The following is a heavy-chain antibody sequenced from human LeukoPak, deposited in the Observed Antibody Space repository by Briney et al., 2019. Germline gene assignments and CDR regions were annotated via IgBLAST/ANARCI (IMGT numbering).Heavy chain of an antibody. CDR1: GGSFSGYY. D-gene: IGHD3-10*01. CDR2: INHSGST. V-gene: IGHV4-34*01. Sequence: SGTLSLTCAVYGGSFSGYYWSWIRQPPGKGLEWIGEINHSGSTNHNPSLKSRVTISVDTSKNQFSPKLSSVTAADTAVYYCARGTGRGYGSGSYLSRSYYFDYWGQGTLVTVSS. J-gene: IGHJ4*02. CDR3: ARGTGRGYGSGSYLSRSYYFDY.